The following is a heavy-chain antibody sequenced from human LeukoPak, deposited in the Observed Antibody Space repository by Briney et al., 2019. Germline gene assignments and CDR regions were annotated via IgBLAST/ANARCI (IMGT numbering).Heavy chain of an antibody. CDR2: ISWNSGSI. V-gene: IGHV3-9*01. CDR1: GFTFDDYA. CDR3: AKSNYYGSGSYFGPFDY. D-gene: IGHD3-10*01. J-gene: IGHJ4*02. Sequence: PGRPLRLSCAASGFTFDDYAMHWVRQAPGKGLEWVSGISWNSGSIGYADSVKGRFTISRDNAKNSLYLQMNSLRAEDTALYYCAKSNYYGSGSYFGPFDYWGQGTLVTVSS.